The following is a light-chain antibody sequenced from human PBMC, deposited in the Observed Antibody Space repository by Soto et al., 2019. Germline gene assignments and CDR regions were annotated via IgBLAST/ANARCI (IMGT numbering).Light chain of an antibody. CDR2: DVT. CDR1: SSDVGGYNY. V-gene: IGLV2-14*03. J-gene: IGLJ1*01. Sequence: QSALTQPASVSGYPGQSITISCAGTSSDVGGYNYVSWYQQYPGTAPKLIIYDVTNRPSGVSNRFSGSKSGNTASLSISGLQAEDEADYFCCSYSGSTTSYVFGTATKLTVL. CDR3: CSYSGSTTSYV.